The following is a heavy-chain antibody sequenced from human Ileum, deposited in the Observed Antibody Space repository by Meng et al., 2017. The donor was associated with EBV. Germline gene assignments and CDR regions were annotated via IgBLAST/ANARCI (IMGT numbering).Heavy chain of an antibody. Sequence: HGQLQQWGAGLLKPSETLSLTCAVYGGSLSGYYWSWIRQPPGKGLEWIGEITHSGSTNYNSSLKSRVTILVDTSKNQLSLKMNSVTAADTAVYYCARCYDSSGYYELNHFDHWGQGTLVTVSS. CDR3: ARCYDSSGYYELNHFDH. V-gene: IGHV4-34*01. J-gene: IGHJ4*02. CDR2: ITHSGST. D-gene: IGHD3-22*01. CDR1: GGSLSGYY.